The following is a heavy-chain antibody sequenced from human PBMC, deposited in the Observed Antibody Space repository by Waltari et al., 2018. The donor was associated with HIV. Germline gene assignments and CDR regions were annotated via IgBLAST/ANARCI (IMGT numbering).Heavy chain of an antibody. CDR1: GFTLSSYE. CDR3: ARAFMIRGTGAFDI. CDR2: ISSSGSTI. Sequence: EVQVVESGGGLVQPGGSLRLSCADSGFTLSSYEMNWVRQAPGKGLEWVSYISSSGSTIYFADSVKGRFTMSRDNAKNSLYLRMNSLRAEDTAVYYCARAFMIRGTGAFDIWGQGTMVTVSS. V-gene: IGHV3-48*03. J-gene: IGHJ3*02. D-gene: IGHD3-10*01.